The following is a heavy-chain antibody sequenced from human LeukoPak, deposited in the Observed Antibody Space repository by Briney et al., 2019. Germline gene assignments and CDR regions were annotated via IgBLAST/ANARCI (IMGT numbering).Heavy chain of an antibody. CDR2: IIPIFGTA. V-gene: IGHV1-69*01. J-gene: IGHJ4*02. D-gene: IGHD2-15*01. Sequence: GASVKVSCKASGGTFSSYAISWVRQAPGQGLEWMGGIIPIFGTANYAQKFRGRVTITADESTSTAYMELSSLRSEDTAVYYCARGYCSGGSCYSVSLDYWGQGTLVTVSS. CDR3: ARGYCSGGSCYSVSLDY. CDR1: GGTFSSYA.